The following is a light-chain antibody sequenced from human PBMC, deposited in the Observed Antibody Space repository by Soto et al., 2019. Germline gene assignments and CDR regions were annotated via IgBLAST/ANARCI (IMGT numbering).Light chain of an antibody. CDR1: QSVSSTS. V-gene: IGKV3-20*01. CDR3: QQYGSSPKT. Sequence: IVWTQSPGTLSLSPGERATLSCRASQSVSSTSLAWYQQKPDQAPRLLMYAASSRATGIPDRFSGSGSGTDFTLTISRLEPEDFAVYYCQQYGSSPKTFGQGTKVDIK. CDR2: AAS. J-gene: IGKJ1*01.